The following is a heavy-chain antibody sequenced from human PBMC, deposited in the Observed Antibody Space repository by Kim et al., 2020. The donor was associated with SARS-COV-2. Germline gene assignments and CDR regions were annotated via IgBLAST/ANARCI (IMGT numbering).Heavy chain of an antibody. CDR3: ARRGSGYYLRVPNYYFDY. Sequence: KSRVTISVDTSKNQFSLKLSSVTAADTAVYYCARRGSGYYLRVPNYYFDYWGQGTLVTVSS. V-gene: IGHV4-39*01. D-gene: IGHD3-22*01. J-gene: IGHJ4*02.